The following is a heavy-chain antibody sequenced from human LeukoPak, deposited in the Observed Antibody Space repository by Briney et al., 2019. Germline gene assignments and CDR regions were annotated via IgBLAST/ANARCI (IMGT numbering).Heavy chain of an antibody. Sequence: SGGSLRLSCAASGFTVSSNYMSWVRQAPGKGLEWVSVIYSGGSTYYADSVKGRFTISRDNSKNTLYLQMNSLRAEDTAVYYCASLRYYDSSGGDYWGQGTLVTVSS. V-gene: IGHV3-66*01. CDR1: GFTVSSNY. D-gene: IGHD3-22*01. J-gene: IGHJ4*02. CDR2: IYSGGST. CDR3: ASLRYYDSSGGDY.